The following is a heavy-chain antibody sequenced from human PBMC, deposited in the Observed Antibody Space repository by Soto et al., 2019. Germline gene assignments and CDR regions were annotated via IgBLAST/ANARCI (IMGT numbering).Heavy chain of an antibody. D-gene: IGHD6-19*01. Sequence: QLQLQESGSGLVKPSQTLSLTCAVSGGSISSGGHSWSLIRQPPGKGLEWIGYIYHSGSTYYNPSLKSRVTISVDRSKNQFSLKLSSVTAADTAVYYCASAGGLGAVAADYWGQGTLVTVSS. J-gene: IGHJ4*02. CDR1: GGSISSGGHS. CDR3: ASAGGLGAVAADY. CDR2: IYHSGST. V-gene: IGHV4-30-2*01.